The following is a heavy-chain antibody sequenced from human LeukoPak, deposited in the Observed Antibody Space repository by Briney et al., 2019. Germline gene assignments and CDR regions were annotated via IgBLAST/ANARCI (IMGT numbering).Heavy chain of an antibody. V-gene: IGHV3-7*01. J-gene: IGHJ6*02. CDR1: GFTFSSYW. Sequence: GGSLRLSCAASGFTFSSYWMSWVRQAPGKGLEWVANMKQDGSEKYYVDSVKGRFTISRDNAKNSLYLQMNSLRAEDTAVYYCARIPTPRYYYYGMDVWGQGTTVTVSS. D-gene: IGHD2-2*02. CDR3: ARIPTPRYYYYGMDV. CDR2: MKQDGSEK.